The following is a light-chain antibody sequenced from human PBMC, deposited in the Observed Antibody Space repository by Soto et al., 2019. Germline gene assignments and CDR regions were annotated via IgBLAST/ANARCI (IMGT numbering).Light chain of an antibody. J-gene: IGKJ1*01. V-gene: IGKV1-5*01. Sequence: DIQMTQSPSTLSGSVGDRVTITCRASQTISSWLAWYQQKQGKRHQXVIYDASSLESGVPSRFSGSLCGTAGTIPISSLQTDDCSTYDGQQYNCYSLTFGQGTKVDI. CDR1: QTISSW. CDR3: QQYNCYSLT. CDR2: DAS.